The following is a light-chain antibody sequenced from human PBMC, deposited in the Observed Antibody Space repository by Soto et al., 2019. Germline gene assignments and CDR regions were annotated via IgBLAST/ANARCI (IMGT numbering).Light chain of an antibody. CDR2: KAS. V-gene: IGKV1-5*03. CDR3: QQYNSYPWT. CDR1: QSISSF. Sequence: DIQMTQSPSTLSASVGDRVTITCRASQSISSFLAWYQQKPGKAPKLLIYKASNLESGVPSRFSGSGSGTEFALTISSLQPDDFATYYCQQYNSYPWTFGQGTKVEIK. J-gene: IGKJ1*01.